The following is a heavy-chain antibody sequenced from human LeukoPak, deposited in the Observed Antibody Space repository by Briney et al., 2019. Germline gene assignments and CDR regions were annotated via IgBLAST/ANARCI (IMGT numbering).Heavy chain of an antibody. J-gene: IGHJ4*02. CDR2: IRSKDYGRTT. D-gene: IGHD3-9*01. CDR3: TRKLLRYFDWSHHHYFDY. V-gene: IGHV3-49*03. CDR1: GFTFGDCA. Sequence: GGSLTLSCTVSGFTFGDCAERWFRSAPGKGRVWVGFIRSKDYGRTTEYAASVRGRFTISRDDSKSIAYLQMNSLKSEDTAVYYCTRKLLRYFDWSHHHYFDYWGQGTLVSVS.